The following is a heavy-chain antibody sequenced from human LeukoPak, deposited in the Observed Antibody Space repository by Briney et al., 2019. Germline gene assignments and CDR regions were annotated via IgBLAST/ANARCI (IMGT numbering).Heavy chain of an antibody. CDR2: IKQDGSEK. J-gene: IGHJ4*02. D-gene: IGHD6-13*01. Sequence: GGSLRLSCAASGFTLSTYWMSWVRQAPGKGLEWVASIKQDGSEKYYLDSVKGRFTISRDNAKNSLYLQMNSLRAEDTAVYFCTREAAAGIDYWGQGTLVTVSS. CDR3: TREAAAGIDY. V-gene: IGHV3-7*01. CDR1: GFTLSTYW.